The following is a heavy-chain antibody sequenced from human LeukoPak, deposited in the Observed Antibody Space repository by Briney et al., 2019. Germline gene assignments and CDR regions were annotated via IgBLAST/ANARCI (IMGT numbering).Heavy chain of an antibody. D-gene: IGHD3-22*01. CDR1: GGSFSGYY. CDR2: INHSGST. J-gene: IGHJ5*02. CDR3: ARPYYYDSRIDP. Sequence: RSSETLSLTCAVYGGSFSGYYWSWIRQPPGKGLEWIGEINHSGSTNYNPSLKSRVTISVDTSKNQLSLKLSSVTAADTAVYYCARPYYYDSRIDPWGQGILVTVSS. V-gene: IGHV4-34*01.